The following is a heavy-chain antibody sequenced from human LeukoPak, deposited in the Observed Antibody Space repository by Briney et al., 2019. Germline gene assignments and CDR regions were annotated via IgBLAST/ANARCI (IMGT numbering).Heavy chain of an antibody. J-gene: IGHJ1*01. CDR3: ARHEVWGNWNDEGGYFQH. CDR2: IYPGDSDT. V-gene: IGHV5-51*01. CDR1: GYSFTSYW. D-gene: IGHD1-20*01. Sequence: PGESLKISCKGSGYSFTSYWIGWVRQMPGKGLEWMGIIYPGDSDTRYSPSFQGQVTISADKSISTAYLQWSSLKASDTAMYYCARHEVWGNWNDEGGYFQHWGQGTLVTVSS.